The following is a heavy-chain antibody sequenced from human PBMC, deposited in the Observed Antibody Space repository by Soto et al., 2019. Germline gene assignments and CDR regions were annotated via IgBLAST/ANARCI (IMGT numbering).Heavy chain of an antibody. CDR2: IDPSDSYT. Sequence: PGESLKISCKGSGYSFTSYWISWVRQMPGKGLEWMGRIDPSDSYTNYSPSFQGHVTISADKSISTAYLQWSSLKASDTAMYYCASLWPHTGASGGMDVWGQGTTVTVSS. CDR3: ASLWPHTGASGGMDV. D-gene: IGHD3-10*01. CDR1: GYSFTSYW. V-gene: IGHV5-10-1*01. J-gene: IGHJ6*02.